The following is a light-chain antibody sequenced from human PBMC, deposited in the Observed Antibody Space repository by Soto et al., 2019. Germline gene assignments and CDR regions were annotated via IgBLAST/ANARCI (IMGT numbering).Light chain of an antibody. CDR2: RAS. CDR3: HQYNGSPFA. J-gene: IGKJ4*01. CDR1: QSVTNNY. V-gene: IGKV3-20*01. Sequence: EILLTQSPGTLSLSPGERATLSCRASQSVTNNYLAWYKHKPGQAPRLLIFRASSRATGIPDRCSGSGSGTDFTLTISRLEPEDFAVYYCHQYNGSPFAFGGGTKVEI.